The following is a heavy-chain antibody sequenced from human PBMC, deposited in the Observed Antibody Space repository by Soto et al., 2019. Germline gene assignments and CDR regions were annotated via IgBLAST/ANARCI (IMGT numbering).Heavy chain of an antibody. D-gene: IGHD5-12*01. CDR3: AKDRRDGYNHTPDY. CDR1: GFTFSSYG. J-gene: IGHJ4*01. V-gene: IGHV3-30*18. CDR2: ISYDGSNK. Sequence: QVQLVESGGGVVQPGRSLRLSCAASGFTFSSYGMHWVRQAPGKGLEWVAVISYDGSNKYYADSVKGRFTISRDNSKNTLYLQMNSLRAEDTAVYYCAKDRRDGYNHTPDYWGHGTLVTVSS.